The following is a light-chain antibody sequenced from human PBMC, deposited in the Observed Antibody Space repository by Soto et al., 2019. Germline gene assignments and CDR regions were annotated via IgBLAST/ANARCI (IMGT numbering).Light chain of an antibody. CDR2: RSH. CDR3: HVWDRSTVI. Sequence: SYELTQPLSVSVALGQTAKITCGGKDIGSKDVHWYQQRQGHAPVLVIFRSHNRPSRIPGRVSGSNSGTPATLTISRAQAGDDADYHSHVWDRSTVIFGGGTKLTVL. CDR1: DIGSKD. J-gene: IGLJ2*01. V-gene: IGLV3-9*01.